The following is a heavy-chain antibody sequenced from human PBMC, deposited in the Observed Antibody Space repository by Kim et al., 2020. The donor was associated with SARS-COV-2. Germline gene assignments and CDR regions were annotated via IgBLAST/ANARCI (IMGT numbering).Heavy chain of an antibody. J-gene: IGHJ4*02. Sequence: GGSLRLSCAASGFTFSSYGMHWVRQAPGKGLEWMAVISYDGSNKYYADSVKGRFTISRDNSKNTLYLQMNSLRAEDTAVYYCAKPSRRGVPAATLSDYWGQGTLVTVSS. CDR3: AKPSRRGVPAATLSDY. CDR2: ISYDGSNK. D-gene: IGHD2-2*01. CDR1: GFTFSSYG. V-gene: IGHV3-30*18.